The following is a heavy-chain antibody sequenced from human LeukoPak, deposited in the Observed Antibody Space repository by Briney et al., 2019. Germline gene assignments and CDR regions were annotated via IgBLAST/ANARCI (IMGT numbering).Heavy chain of an antibody. CDR2: INHSGST. CDR1: GGSFSGYY. CDR3: ARGSRRPVSYYDSSGYYRLNWFDP. Sequence: SETLSLTCAVYGGSFSGYYWSWIRQPPGKGLEWIGEINHSGSTNYNPSLKSRVTISVDTSKNQFSLKLSSVTAADTAVYYCARGSRRPVSYYDSSGYYRLNWFDPWGQGTLVTVSS. J-gene: IGHJ5*02. V-gene: IGHV4-34*01. D-gene: IGHD3-22*01.